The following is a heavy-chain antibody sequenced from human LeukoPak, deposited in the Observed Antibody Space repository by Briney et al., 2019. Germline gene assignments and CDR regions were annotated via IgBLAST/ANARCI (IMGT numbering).Heavy chain of an antibody. CDR3: ARDQVVPAAMGAAFDI. CDR1: GFTFSSYS. CDR2: ISSSSTI. D-gene: IGHD2-2*01. V-gene: IGHV3-48*04. Sequence: GGSLRLSCAASGFTFSSYSMNWVRQAPGKGLEWVSYISSSSTIYYADSVKGRFTISRDNAKNSLYLQMNSLRAEDTAVYYCARDQVVPAAMGAAFDIWGQGTMVTVSS. J-gene: IGHJ3*02.